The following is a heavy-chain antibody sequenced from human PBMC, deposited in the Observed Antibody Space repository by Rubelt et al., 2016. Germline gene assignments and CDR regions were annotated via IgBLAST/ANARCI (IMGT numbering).Heavy chain of an antibody. V-gene: IGHV1-18*01. CDR3: ARDRTWLVPGLDAFDI. Sequence: QVQLVQSGAEVKKPGASVKVSCKASGYTFTSYGISWVRQAPGQGLEWMGWISAYNGKPNYAKKLQVRVTMTTDTSTSTAYMELRSRRSDDTAVYYCARDRTWLVPGLDAFDIWGQGTMVTVSS. D-gene: IGHD6-19*01. CDR2: ISAYNGKP. J-gene: IGHJ3*02. CDR1: GYTFTSYG.